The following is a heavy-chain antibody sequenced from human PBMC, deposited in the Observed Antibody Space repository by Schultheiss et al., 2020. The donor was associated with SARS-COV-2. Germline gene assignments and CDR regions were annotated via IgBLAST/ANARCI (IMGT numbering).Heavy chain of an antibody. Sequence: ASVKVSCKASGYTFTSYGISWVRQAPGQGLEWMGWISAYNGNTNYAQKFQGWVTMTRDMSTSTAYMELSSLRSEDTAVYYCAAVGRSGGGWFDPWGQGTLVTVSS. V-gene: IGHV1-18*01. D-gene: IGHD3-3*01. CDR2: ISAYNGNT. J-gene: IGHJ5*02. CDR3: AAVGRSGGGWFDP. CDR1: GYTFTSYG.